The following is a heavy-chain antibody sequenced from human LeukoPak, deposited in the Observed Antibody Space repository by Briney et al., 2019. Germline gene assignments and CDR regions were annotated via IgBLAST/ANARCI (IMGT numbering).Heavy chain of an antibody. J-gene: IGHJ2*01. Sequence: ASVKVSCKASGYTFTGYYMHWVRQAPGQGLEWMGWINPNSGGTNYAQKFQGRVTMTRDTSISTAYMELSRLRSDDTAVYYCARDPGGDRYWYFDLWGRGTLVTVSS. CDR1: GYTFTGYY. CDR3: ARDPGGDRYWYFDL. V-gene: IGHV1-2*02. CDR2: INPNSGGT. D-gene: IGHD3-16*01.